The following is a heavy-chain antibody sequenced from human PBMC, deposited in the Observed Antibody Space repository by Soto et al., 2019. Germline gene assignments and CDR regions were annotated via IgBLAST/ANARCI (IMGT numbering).Heavy chain of an antibody. J-gene: IGHJ5*02. CDR1: GGSISSSNW. CDR2: IYHSGST. Sequence: SETLSLTCAVSGGSISSSNWWSWVRQPPGKGMEWIGEIYHSGSTNYNPSLKSRVTISVDTSKNQFSLKLSSVTAADTAVFYCAVGEGYCISTSCYVWFDPWGQGTLVTVSS. D-gene: IGHD2-2*01. CDR3: AVGEGYCISTSCYVWFDP. V-gene: IGHV4-4*02.